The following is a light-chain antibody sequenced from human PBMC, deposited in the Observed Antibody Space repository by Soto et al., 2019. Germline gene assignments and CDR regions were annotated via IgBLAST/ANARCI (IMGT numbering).Light chain of an antibody. CDR1: QSVSSRN. CDR2: GAF. CDR3: LLDGYSPPAYT. Sequence: EIVLTQSPGTLSLFSGERATLSCRASQSVSSRNLAWYRRKPGQAPSLLIYGAFNRATGIPARFSGSGSATDFTLTITRLEPADFAVYYCLLDGYSPPAYTFGQGTKL. J-gene: IGKJ2*01. V-gene: IGKV3-20*01.